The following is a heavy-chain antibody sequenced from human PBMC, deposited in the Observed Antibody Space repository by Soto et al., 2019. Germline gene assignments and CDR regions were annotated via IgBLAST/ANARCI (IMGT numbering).Heavy chain of an antibody. Sequence: QVQLVQSGAEVQKPGSSVKVSCKASGGTFSSYAISWVRQAPGQGLEWMGGIIPIFGTANYAQKFQGRVTINADETTSKAYMELSSLRSEDTAVYYCASVRQAMGSYGQVGSWFDPWGQGTLVTVSS. J-gene: IGHJ5*02. D-gene: IGHD5-18*01. CDR2: IIPIFGTA. V-gene: IGHV1-69*01. CDR1: GGTFSSYA. CDR3: ASVRQAMGSYGQVGSWFDP.